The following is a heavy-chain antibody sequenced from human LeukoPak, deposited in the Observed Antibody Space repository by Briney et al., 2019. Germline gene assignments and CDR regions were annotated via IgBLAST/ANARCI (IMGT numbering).Heavy chain of an antibody. Sequence: GGSLRLSCAASGFTFSSYWMSWVRQAPGKGLEWVSAISGSGGSTYYADSVKGRFTISRDNSKNTLYLQMNSLRAEDTAVYYCAKISYCSGGSCYSENFNYYYGMDVWGQGTTVTVSS. CDR3: AKISYCSGGSCYSENFNYYYGMDV. D-gene: IGHD2-15*01. CDR2: ISGSGGST. V-gene: IGHV3-23*01. CDR1: GFTFSSYW. J-gene: IGHJ6*02.